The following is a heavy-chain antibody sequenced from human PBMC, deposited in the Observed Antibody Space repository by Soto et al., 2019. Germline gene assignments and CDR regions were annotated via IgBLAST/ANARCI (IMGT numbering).Heavy chain of an antibody. J-gene: IGHJ4*02. CDR1: GYTFTDYD. Sequence: ASVKVSCKASGYTFTDYDITWVRQATGQGLEWMGWMNPNIGNTGYVQKFQGRVTMTRDTSIGTAYMELNSLTSEDTGVYYCARGRGSGWRPKCWGQGTLVTVSS. D-gene: IGHD6-19*01. V-gene: IGHV1-8*01. CDR2: MNPNIGNT. CDR3: ARGRGSGWRPKC.